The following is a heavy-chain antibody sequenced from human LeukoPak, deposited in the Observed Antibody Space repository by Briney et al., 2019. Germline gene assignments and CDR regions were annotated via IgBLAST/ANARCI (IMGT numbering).Heavy chain of an antibody. V-gene: IGHV3-23*01. Sequence: PGGSLRLSCAVSGFTFSSYAMSWVRQAPGKGLEWVSGISGSGVNTYYADSVKGRFTISRDNSKNTLYLQMNSLRAEDTAVYYCAKDRYSSGGNFDYWGQGTLVTVSS. CDR2: ISGSGVNT. J-gene: IGHJ4*02. CDR1: GFTFSSYA. CDR3: AKDRYSSGGNFDY. D-gene: IGHD6-19*01.